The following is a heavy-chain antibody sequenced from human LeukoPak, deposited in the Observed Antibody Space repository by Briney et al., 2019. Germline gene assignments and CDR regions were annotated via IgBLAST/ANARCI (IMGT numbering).Heavy chain of an antibody. CDR2: INHSGST. Sequence: SETLSLTCAVYGGSFSGYYWSWIRQPPGKGLEWIGEINHSGSTNYNPSLKSRVTISVDTSKNQFSLKLSSVTAADTAVYYCARTEGYGELDYWGQGTLVTVSS. J-gene: IGHJ4*02. CDR1: GGSFSGYY. V-gene: IGHV4-34*01. D-gene: IGHD4-17*01. CDR3: ARTEGYGELDY.